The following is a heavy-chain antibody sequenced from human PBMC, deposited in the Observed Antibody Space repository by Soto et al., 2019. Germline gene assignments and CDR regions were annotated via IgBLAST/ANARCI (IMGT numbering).Heavy chain of an antibody. J-gene: IGHJ6*02. Sequence: LSLTCSVSGGSISSVGHYWTWIRQQPGKGLEWIGYIYYSGSTDYNPSLKSRVTISVDRSKNQFSLNLSSVTAADTAIYYCARESGGYDSSTRYCSDVRGQGTTVTVSS. D-gene: IGHD6-25*01. CDR1: GGSISSVGHY. CDR2: IYYSGST. V-gene: IGHV4-31*03. CDR3: ARESGGYDSSTRYCSDV.